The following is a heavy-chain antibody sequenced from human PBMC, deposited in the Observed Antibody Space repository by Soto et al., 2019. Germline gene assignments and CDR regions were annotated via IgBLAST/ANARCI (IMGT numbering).Heavy chain of an antibody. Sequence: TLSLTCTVSGGSISSGGYYGSWIRQHPGKGLEWIGYIYYSGSTYYNPSLKSRVTISVDTSKNQFSLKLSSVTAADTAVYYCARDRKYYYGSGSYSEAGYYYYYGMDVWGQGTTVTVSS. D-gene: IGHD3-10*01. J-gene: IGHJ6*02. CDR1: GGSISSGGYY. V-gene: IGHV4-31*03. CDR3: ARDRKYYYGSGSYSEAGYYYYYGMDV. CDR2: IYYSGST.